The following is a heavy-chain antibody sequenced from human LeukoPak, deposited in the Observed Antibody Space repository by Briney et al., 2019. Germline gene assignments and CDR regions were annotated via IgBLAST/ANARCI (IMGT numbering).Heavy chain of an antibody. CDR1: GFTFSGSA. Sequence: PGGSLRLSCAASGFTFSGSAMNWVRQASGKGLEWVGRIRSKANSYATAYAASVKGRFTISRDDSKNTAYLQMNSLKTEDTAVYYCTVTKRSFDYWGQGTLVTVSS. CDR2: IRSKANSYAT. V-gene: IGHV3-73*01. J-gene: IGHJ4*02. CDR3: TVTKRSFDY. D-gene: IGHD4-17*01.